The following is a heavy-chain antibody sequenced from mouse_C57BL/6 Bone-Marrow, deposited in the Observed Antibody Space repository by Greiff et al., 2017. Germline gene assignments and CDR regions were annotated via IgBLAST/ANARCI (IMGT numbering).Heavy chain of an antibody. CDR2: IDPSDSYT. D-gene: IGHD1-1*01. CDR3: ALYYYSSSCYAMDD. CDR1: GYSFTSYW. J-gene: IGHJ4*01. V-gene: IGHV1-69*01. Sequence: VQLQQSGPELVKPGASVKLSCKASGYSFTSYWMNWVRQRPGKGLEWIGEIDPSDSYTYYTQKLKGKSTLTVDKSSSTAYMELRSLTSEDSAVYYWALYYYSSSCYAMDDWGQGTSGTVSS.